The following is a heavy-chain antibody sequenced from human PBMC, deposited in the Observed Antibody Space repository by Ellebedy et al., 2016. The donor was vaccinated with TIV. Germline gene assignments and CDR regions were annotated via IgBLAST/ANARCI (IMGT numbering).Heavy chain of an antibody. Sequence: GESLKISCAASGFTFSSYSMNWVRQAPGKGLEWVSYISSSSSTIYYADSVKGRFTISRDNAKNSLYLQMNSLRDEDTAVYYCARSMDCGGDCYSGDYWGQGTLVTVSS. J-gene: IGHJ4*02. CDR3: ARSMDCGGDCYSGDY. D-gene: IGHD2-21*02. V-gene: IGHV3-48*02. CDR1: GFTFSSYS. CDR2: ISSSSSTI.